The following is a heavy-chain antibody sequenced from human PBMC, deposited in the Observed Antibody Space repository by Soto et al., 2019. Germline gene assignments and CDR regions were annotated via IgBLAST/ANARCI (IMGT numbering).Heavy chain of an antibody. CDR2: IWNDGSNQ. V-gene: IGHV3-33*01. CDR1: GFTFSSYG. J-gene: IGHJ4*02. D-gene: IGHD2-2*01. CDR3: ASRSPALDY. Sequence: VQLVESGGGVVQPGRSLRLSCAASGFTFSSYGMHWVRQAPGKGLEWVAVIWNDGSNQYYADSVKGRFTTSRDNSKNTLYLQMNSLRVEDTAVYYCASRSPALDYWGQGTLVTVSS.